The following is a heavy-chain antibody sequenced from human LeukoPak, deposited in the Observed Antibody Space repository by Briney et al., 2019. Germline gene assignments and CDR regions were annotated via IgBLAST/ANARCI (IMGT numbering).Heavy chain of an antibody. CDR2: ISSSSSYI. D-gene: IGHD3-10*01. Sequence: GGSLRLSCAASGFTFSSYAMSWVRQAPGKGREWVSSISSSSSYIYYADSVKGRFTISRDNAKNSLYLQMNSLRAEDTAVYYCARDYYGSGSYFDYWGQGTLVTVSS. CDR1: GFTFSSYA. V-gene: IGHV3-21*01. CDR3: ARDYYGSGSYFDY. J-gene: IGHJ4*02.